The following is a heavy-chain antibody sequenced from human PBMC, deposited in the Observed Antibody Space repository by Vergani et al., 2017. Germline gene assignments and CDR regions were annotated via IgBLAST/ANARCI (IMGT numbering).Heavy chain of an antibody. J-gene: IGHJ4*02. CDR3: ARILSLKIAALGY. CDR2: ISSSSSYT. V-gene: IGHV3-11*05. Sequence: QVQLVESGGGLVKPGGSLRLSCAASGFTFSDYYMSWIRQAPGKGLEWVSYISSSSSYTNYADSVKGRFTISRDNAKNSLYLQMNSLRAEDTAVYYCARILSLKIAALGYWGQGTLVTVSS. CDR1: GFTFSDYY. D-gene: IGHD6-6*01.